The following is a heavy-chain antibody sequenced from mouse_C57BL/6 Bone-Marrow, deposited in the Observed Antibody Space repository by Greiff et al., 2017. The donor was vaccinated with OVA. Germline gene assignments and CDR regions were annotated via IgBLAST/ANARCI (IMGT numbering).Heavy chain of an antibody. CDR1: GYTFTSYW. J-gene: IGHJ4*01. D-gene: IGHD1-1*01. Sequence: VQLQQPGAELVKPGASVKLSCKASGYTFTSYWMHWVKQRPGRGLEGIGRIDPNSGGTKYNEKFKSKATLTVDKPSSTAYMQLSSLTSEDSAVYYCAKGGTTVGYAMDYWGQGTSVTVSS. CDR2: IDPNSGGT. V-gene: IGHV1-72*01. CDR3: AKGGTTVGYAMDY.